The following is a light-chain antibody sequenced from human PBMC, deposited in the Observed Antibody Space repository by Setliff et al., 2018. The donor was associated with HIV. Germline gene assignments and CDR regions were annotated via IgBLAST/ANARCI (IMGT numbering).Light chain of an antibody. Sequence: SYELTQPPSVSVAPGKTARITCGGNNIGSKSVHWYQQKPGQAPVLVVYDDSHRPSGIPERFSGSKSGNTATLTISRVEAGDEADYYCQVWDSSSDNHVFGTGTKVTVL. CDR1: NIGSKS. CDR2: DDS. V-gene: IGLV3-21*03. J-gene: IGLJ1*01. CDR3: QVWDSSSDNHV.